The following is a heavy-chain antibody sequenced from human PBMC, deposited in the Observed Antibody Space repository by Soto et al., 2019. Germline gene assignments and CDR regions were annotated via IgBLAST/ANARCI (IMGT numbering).Heavy chain of an antibody. V-gene: IGHV1-69*06. CDR1: GGTFSSYA. Sequence: SVKVSCKASGGTFSSYAISWVRQAPGQGLEWMGGIIPIFGTANYAQKFQGRVTITADKSMSTAYMELSSLRSEDTAVYYCASNPTIGGAPKGVNWVDPGG. CDR3: ASNPTIGGAPKGVNWVDP. CDR2: IIPIFGTA. D-gene: IGHD1-26*01. J-gene: IGHJ5*02.